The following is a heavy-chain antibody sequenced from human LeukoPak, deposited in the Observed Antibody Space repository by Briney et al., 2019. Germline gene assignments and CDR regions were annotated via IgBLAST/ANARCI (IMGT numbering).Heavy chain of an antibody. J-gene: IGHJ3*02. CDR2: IYSGGST. V-gene: IGHV3-66*01. Sequence: PGRSLRLSCAASEFSVGSNYMTWVRQAPGKGLEWVSLIYSGGSTYYADSVKGRFTISRDNSKNTLYLQMNSLRAEDTAVYYCARESFTTVTSATDAFDIWGQGTMVTVSS. CDR3: ARESFTTVTSATDAFDI. CDR1: EFSVGSNY. D-gene: IGHD4-17*01.